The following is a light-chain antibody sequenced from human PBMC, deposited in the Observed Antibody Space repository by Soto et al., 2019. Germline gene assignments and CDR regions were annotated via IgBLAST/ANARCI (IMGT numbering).Light chain of an antibody. CDR2: DAS. Sequence: DIQMTQSPSTLSASVGDTVTVTCRASQSVSGWLVWCQQKPREAPKLLIFDASALPRGGPARFSCSGSGTNCTLNMASLQPDDFATYYCQQYETFSGTFGPGTKVEI. J-gene: IGKJ1*01. CDR1: QSVSGW. V-gene: IGKV1-5*01. CDR3: QQYETFSGT.